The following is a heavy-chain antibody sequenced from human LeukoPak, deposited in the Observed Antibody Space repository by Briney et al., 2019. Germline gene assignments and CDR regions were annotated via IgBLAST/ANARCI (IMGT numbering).Heavy chain of an antibody. Sequence: ETLSLTCTVSGGSISSYYWSWIRQPPGKGLEWIGYIYYSGSTNYNPSLKSRVTISVDTSKNQFSLKLSSVTAADTAVYYCARGRSYSSSWYYFDYWGQGTLVTVSS. V-gene: IGHV4-59*12. D-gene: IGHD6-13*01. J-gene: IGHJ4*02. CDR1: GGSISSYY. CDR3: ARGRSYSSSWYYFDY. CDR2: IYYSGST.